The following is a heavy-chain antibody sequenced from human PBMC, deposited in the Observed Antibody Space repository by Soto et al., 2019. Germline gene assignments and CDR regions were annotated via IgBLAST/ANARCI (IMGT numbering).Heavy chain of an antibody. J-gene: IGHJ4*02. Sequence: QVQLVESGGGVVQPGRSLRLSCAASGFSVNTHVIHWIRQAPGKGLEWVAVLWYDGSREYYADSVKGRFTISRDNSKSMMYLQMDNLRVEDTAVYYCARVPRFDTWYFDYGGQGTLATVSS. V-gene: IGHV3-33*01. CDR3: ARVPRFDTWYFDY. D-gene: IGHD2-2*02. CDR2: LWYDGSRE. CDR1: GFSVNTHV.